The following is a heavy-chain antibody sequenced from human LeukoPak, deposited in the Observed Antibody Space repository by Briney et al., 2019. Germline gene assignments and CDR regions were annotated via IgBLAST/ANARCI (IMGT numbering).Heavy chain of an antibody. CDR2: ISSSSSYI. Sequence: GGSLRLSCAASGFTFSSYSMNWVRQAPGTGLEWVSSISSSSSYIYYADSVKGRFTISRENAKNSLYLQMNSLRAEDTAVYYCARDLTRVAADAFDIWGQGTMVTVSS. J-gene: IGHJ3*02. D-gene: IGHD6-19*01. V-gene: IGHV3-21*01. CDR1: GFTFSSYS. CDR3: ARDLTRVAADAFDI.